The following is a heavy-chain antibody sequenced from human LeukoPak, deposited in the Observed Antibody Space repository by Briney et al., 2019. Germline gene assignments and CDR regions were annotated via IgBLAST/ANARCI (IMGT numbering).Heavy chain of an antibody. CDR1: GFTFSSYG. J-gene: IGHJ4*02. V-gene: IGHV3-33*01. D-gene: IGHD5-24*01. CDR2: IWYDGSKK. Sequence: QTGGSLRLSCAASGFTFSSYGMHWVRQAPGKGLEWVALIWYDGSKKYYADSVKGRFTFSRDNSKNTFSLQMNSLRAEDTALYYCARGHGYNFQFFDYWGQGTLVTVFS. CDR3: ARGHGYNFQFFDY.